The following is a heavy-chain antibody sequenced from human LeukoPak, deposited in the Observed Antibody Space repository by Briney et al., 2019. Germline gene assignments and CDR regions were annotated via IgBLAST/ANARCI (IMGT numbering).Heavy chain of an antibody. J-gene: IGHJ6*04. CDR2: INHSGST. CDR1: GGSFGGYY. Sequence: PSETLSLTCAVYGGSFGGYYWSWIRQPPGKGLEWIGEINHSGSTNYNPSLKSRVTISVDTSKNQFSLKLSSVTAADTAVHYCARGCYYGSGRKKSPNYYYYGMDVWGKGTTVTVSS. V-gene: IGHV4-34*01. D-gene: IGHD3-10*01. CDR3: ARGCYYGSGRKKSPNYYYYGMDV.